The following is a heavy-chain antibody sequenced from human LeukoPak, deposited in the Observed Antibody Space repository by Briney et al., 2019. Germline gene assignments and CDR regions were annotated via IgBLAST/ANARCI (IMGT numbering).Heavy chain of an antibody. J-gene: IGHJ4*02. CDR3: AKEKGRGYSSGGVLDY. CDR1: GFTFSSYA. V-gene: IGHV3-23*01. CDR2: ISYTGTYI. Sequence: GGSLRLSCAASGFTFSSYAMSWVRQAPGKGLEWVSAISYTGTYIYYADSVKGRFTISRDNSKNSLYLQMNSLRTEDTALYYCAKEKGRGYSSGGVLDYWGQGTLVTVSS. D-gene: IGHD6-19*01.